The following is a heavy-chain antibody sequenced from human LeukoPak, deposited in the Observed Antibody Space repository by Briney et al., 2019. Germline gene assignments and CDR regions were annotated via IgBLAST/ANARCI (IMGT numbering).Heavy chain of an antibody. J-gene: IGHJ4*02. D-gene: IGHD1-1*01. CDR3: ARDRSGMPSDI. V-gene: IGHV3-74*01. CDR1: GFTVSSTY. Sequence: PGGSLRLSCAASGFTVSSTYMTWVRQAPGKGLVWVSRINSDGSGTSYADSVKGRFTISRDNAKNTLYLQMNSLRAEDTAVYYCARDRSGMPSDIWGQGTLVTVSS. CDR2: INSDGSGT.